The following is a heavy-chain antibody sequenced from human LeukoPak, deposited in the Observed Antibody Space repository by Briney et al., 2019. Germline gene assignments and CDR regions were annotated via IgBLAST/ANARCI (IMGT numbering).Heavy chain of an antibody. D-gene: IGHD1-26*01. Sequence: GASVKVSCKASGYTFTGYYMHWVRQAPGQGLEWMGWINPNSGGTNYAQKFQGRVTMTRDTSISTAYMELSRLRSDDTAVYYCARGPLPTDGWELLNYYYMDVWGKGTTVTVSS. CDR3: ARGPLPTDGWELLNYYYMDV. V-gene: IGHV1-2*02. CDR1: GYTFTGYY. CDR2: INPNSGGT. J-gene: IGHJ6*03.